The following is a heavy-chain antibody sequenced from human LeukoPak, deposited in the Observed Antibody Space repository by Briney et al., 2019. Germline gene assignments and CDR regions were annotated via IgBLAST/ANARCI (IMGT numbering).Heavy chain of an antibody. CDR2: ISSSSSYI. J-gene: IGHJ3*02. Sequence: PGGSLRLSCAASGFTFSSYSMNWVRQAPGKGLEWVSSISSSSSYIYYADSVKGRFTISRDNAKNSLYLQMNSLRAEDTALYYCARDKQWLVRAGIDAFDIWGQGTMVTVSS. CDR3: ARDKQWLVRAGIDAFDI. CDR1: GFTFSSYS. D-gene: IGHD6-19*01. V-gene: IGHV3-21*04.